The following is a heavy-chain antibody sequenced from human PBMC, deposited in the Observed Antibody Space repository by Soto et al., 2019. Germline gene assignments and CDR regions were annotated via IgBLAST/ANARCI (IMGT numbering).Heavy chain of an antibody. D-gene: IGHD2-2*01. J-gene: IGHJ3*02. V-gene: IGHV1-69*12. CDR3: ARETYCISTSCSHAFDI. Sequence: QVQLVQSGAEVKKPGSSVKVSCKASGGTFSSYAISWVRQAPGQGLEWMGGIIPIFGTANYAQKFQGRVTITADESTSTAYMELSSLRSEDTAVYYCARETYCISTSCSHAFDIWGQGTMVTVSS. CDR1: GGTFSSYA. CDR2: IIPIFGTA.